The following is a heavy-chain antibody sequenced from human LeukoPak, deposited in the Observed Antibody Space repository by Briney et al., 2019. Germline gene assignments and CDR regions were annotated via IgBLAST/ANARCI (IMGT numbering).Heavy chain of an antibody. CDR3: ARRSHCTGGSCYPV. D-gene: IGHD2-15*01. Sequence: SETLSLTCTVSGDSMTSSTHYWVLIRQPPGKGLEWIGSIYYGGSTYYNPSLKSRVTISQDTSKNQFSLKVSSVTAADTAVYHCARRSHCTGGSCYPVWGQGTTVTVS. CDR1: GDSMTSSTHY. J-gene: IGHJ6*02. V-gene: IGHV4-39*01. CDR2: IYYGGST.